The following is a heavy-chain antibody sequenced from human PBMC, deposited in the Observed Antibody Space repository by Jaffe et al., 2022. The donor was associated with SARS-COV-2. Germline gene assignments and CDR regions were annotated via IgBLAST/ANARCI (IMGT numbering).Heavy chain of an antibody. J-gene: IGHJ6*03. V-gene: IGHV1-8*01. CDR1: GYTFTSYD. CDR3: ARAARSGSYVLYYYYMDV. D-gene: IGHD3-10*01. CDR2: MNPNSGNT. Sequence: QVQLVQSGAEVKKPGASVKVSCKASGYTFTSYDINWVRQATGQGLEWMGWMNPNSGNTGYAQKFQGRVTMTRNTSISTAYMELSSLRSEDTAVYYCARAARSGSYVLYYYYMDVWGKGTTVTVSS.